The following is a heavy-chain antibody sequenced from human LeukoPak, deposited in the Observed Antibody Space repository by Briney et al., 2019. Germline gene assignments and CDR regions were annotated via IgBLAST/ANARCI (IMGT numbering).Heavy chain of an antibody. D-gene: IGHD6-19*01. V-gene: IGHV4-59*08. J-gene: IGHJ4*02. Sequence: SETLSLTCTVSGGTISSYYWNWIRQPPGKGLEWIWYVHYSGSTKYNPSLKSRVTISVDTSKNQFSLKLSYVTAADTAVYYCARWYSSGWAFDYWGQGTLVTVSS. CDR3: ARWYSSGWAFDY. CDR1: GGTISSYY. CDR2: VHYSGST.